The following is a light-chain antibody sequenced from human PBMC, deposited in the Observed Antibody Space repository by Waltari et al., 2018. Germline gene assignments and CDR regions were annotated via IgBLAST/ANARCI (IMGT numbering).Light chain of an antibody. Sequence: QSALTQPASVSGSPGQSLTISCTGTSSDVGDDNYVSWYQQHPGKAPKLMIYDSSRRPSEVSDRFSGSKSGNTASRTISGLQAEDEADYYFFLCTSASTLFVFGTGTKVTVL. CDR1: SSDVGDDNY. CDR3: FLCTSASTLFV. V-gene: IGLV2-14*03. CDR2: DSS. J-gene: IGLJ1*01.